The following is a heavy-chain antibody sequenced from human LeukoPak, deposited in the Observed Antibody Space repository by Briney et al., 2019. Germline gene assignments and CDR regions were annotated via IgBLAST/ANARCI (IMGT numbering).Heavy chain of an antibody. Sequence: GGSLRLSCVASGFTFSSYAMNWVRQAPGKGLEWVSAISGSGGSTYYAGSVKGRFTISRDNSKNTLYLQMNSLRAEDTAVYYCAKSYSNYGYYYYGMDVWGQGTTVTVSS. V-gene: IGHV3-23*01. D-gene: IGHD4-11*01. CDR1: GFTFSSYA. J-gene: IGHJ6*02. CDR2: ISGSGGST. CDR3: AKSYSNYGYYYYGMDV.